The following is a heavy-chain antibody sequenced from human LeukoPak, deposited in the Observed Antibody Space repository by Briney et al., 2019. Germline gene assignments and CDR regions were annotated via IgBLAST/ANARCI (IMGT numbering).Heavy chain of an antibody. CDR1: GGSISGYY. J-gene: IGHJ4*02. Sequence: SETLSLTCTVSGGSISGYYWNWVRQPPGKGLEWIGYIYYSGSTKYNPSLKSRVTISVDTPKNQFSLKLRSVTAADTAVYYCATRGYASSWSFDYWGQGTLVTVSS. V-gene: IGHV4-59*08. D-gene: IGHD6-13*01. CDR3: ATRGYASSWSFDY. CDR2: IYYSGST.